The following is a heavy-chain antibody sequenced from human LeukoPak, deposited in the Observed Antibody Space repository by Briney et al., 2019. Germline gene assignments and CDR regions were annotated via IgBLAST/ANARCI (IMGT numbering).Heavy chain of an antibody. V-gene: IGHV4-59*12. CDR2: IYYSGST. J-gene: IGHJ4*02. CDR3: ARDLPNVVPAATYETLFDY. D-gene: IGHD2-2*01. Sequence: SETLSLTCTVSGGSISSYYWSWIRQPPGKGLEWIGYIYYSGSTNYNPSLKSRVTISVDTSKNQFSLKLSSVTAADTAVYYCARDLPNVVPAATYETLFDYWGQGTLVTVSS. CDR1: GGSISSYY.